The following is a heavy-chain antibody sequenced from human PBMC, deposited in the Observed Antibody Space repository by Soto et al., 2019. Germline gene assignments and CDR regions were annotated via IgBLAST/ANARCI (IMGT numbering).Heavy chain of an antibody. CDR3: ARASASVAGTGSGY. D-gene: IGHD6-19*01. CDR2: INAGNGNT. CDR1: GYTFTSYA. Sequence: EASVKVSCKASGYTFTSYAMHWVRQAPGQRLEWMGWINAGNGNTKYSQKFQGRVTITRDTSASTAYMELSSLRSEDTAVYYCARASASVAGTGSGYWGQGTLVTVSS. J-gene: IGHJ4*02. V-gene: IGHV1-3*01.